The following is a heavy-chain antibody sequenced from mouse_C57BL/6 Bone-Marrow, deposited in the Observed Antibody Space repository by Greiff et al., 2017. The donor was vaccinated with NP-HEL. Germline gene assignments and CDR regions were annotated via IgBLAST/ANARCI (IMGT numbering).Heavy chain of an antibody. V-gene: IGHV5-4*01. Sequence: EVQVVESGGGLVKPGGSLKLSCAASGFTFSSYAMSWVRLTPEKRLEWVATISDGGSYTYYPDNVKGRFTISRDNAKNNLYLQMSHLKSEDTAMYYCASHYYGSPYYFDYWGQGTTLTVSS. CDR3: ASHYYGSPYYFDY. J-gene: IGHJ2*01. CDR1: GFTFSSYA. D-gene: IGHD1-1*01. CDR2: ISDGGSYT.